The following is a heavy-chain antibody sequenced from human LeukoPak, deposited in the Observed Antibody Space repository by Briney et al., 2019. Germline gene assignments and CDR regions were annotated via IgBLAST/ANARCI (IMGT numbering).Heavy chain of an antibody. V-gene: IGHV3-23*01. CDR2: ISDSGSST. CDR1: GFTFSRFA. CDR3: AKALAVYCDSTSCQHYFDY. Sequence: PGGSLRXSCAASGFTFSRFAMSWVRXAPGKGLEWVSAISDSGSSTYYPDSVKGRFSISRDNSKNTLSLQMNSLSAEDTAIYYCAKALAVYCDSTSCQHYFDYWGQGTLVTVSS. D-gene: IGHD2-2*01. J-gene: IGHJ4*02.